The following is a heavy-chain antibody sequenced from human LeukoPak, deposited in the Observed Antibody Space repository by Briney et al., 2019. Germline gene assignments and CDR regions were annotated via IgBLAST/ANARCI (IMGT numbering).Heavy chain of an antibody. CDR2: IYTSGST. V-gene: IGHV4-4*07. Sequence: PSETLSLTCTVSGGSISSYYWSWIRRPAGKGLEWIGRIYTSGSTNYNPSLKSRVTMSVDTSKNQFSLRLSSVTAADTAVYYCARWWVSGIAARDYFDYWGQGTLVTVSS. CDR1: GGSISSYY. J-gene: IGHJ4*02. D-gene: IGHD6-6*01. CDR3: ARWWVSGIAARDYFDY.